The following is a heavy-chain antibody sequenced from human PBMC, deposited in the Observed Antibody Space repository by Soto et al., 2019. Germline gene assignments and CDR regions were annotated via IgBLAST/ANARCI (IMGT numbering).Heavy chain of an antibody. CDR3: ARGTWELLSYYYGMDV. Sequence: ASVKVSCKASGYTFTGYYMHWVRQAPGQGLEWMGWINPNSGGTNYAQKFQGWVTMTRDTSISTAYMELSRLRSDDTAVYYCARGTWELLSYYYGMDVWGQGTTVTVSS. J-gene: IGHJ6*02. V-gene: IGHV1-2*04. CDR2: INPNSGGT. CDR1: GYTFTGYY. D-gene: IGHD1-26*01.